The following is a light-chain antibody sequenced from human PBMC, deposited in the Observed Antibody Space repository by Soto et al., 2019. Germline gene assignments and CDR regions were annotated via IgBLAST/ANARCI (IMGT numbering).Light chain of an antibody. CDR1: QSVSSS. Sequence: EIVMTQSPATLSVSPGERATLSFRARQSVSSSLAWYQQKPGQAPRLLIYGASTRATGIPARFSGSGSGTEFTLTISSLQSEDFAVYYCQQYNNWWTFGQGTKVDI. CDR2: GAS. CDR3: QQYNNWWT. V-gene: IGKV3-15*01. J-gene: IGKJ1*01.